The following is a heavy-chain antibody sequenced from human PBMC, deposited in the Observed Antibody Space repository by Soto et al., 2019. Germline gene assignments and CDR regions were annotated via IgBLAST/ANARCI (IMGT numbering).Heavy chain of an antibody. D-gene: IGHD3-3*01. J-gene: IGHJ3*02. CDR3: AKDHAGYDFWSGYGASFDI. CDR1: GFTFSSYA. CDR2: ISGSGGST. Sequence: EVQLLESGGGLVQPGGSLRLSCAASGFTFSSYAMSWVRQAPGKGLEWVSAISGSGGSTYYADSVKGRFTISRDNYKNTLYLQITSRRAEDTAVYYCAKDHAGYDFWSGYGASFDIWGQGTMVTVSS. V-gene: IGHV3-23*01.